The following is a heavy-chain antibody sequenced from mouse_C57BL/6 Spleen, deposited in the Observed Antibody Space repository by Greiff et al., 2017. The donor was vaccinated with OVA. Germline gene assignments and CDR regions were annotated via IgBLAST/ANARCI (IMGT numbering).Heavy chain of an antibody. D-gene: IGHD1-1*01. Sequence: QVTLKVSGPGILQPSQTLSLTCSFSGFSLSTFGMGVGWIRQPSGKGLEWLAHIWWDDDKYYNPALKSRLTISKDTSKNQVFLKIANVDTADTATYYCARASFTTVAHYYAMDYWGQGTSVTVSS. CDR1: GFSLSTFGMG. V-gene: IGHV8-8*01. CDR2: IWWDDDK. J-gene: IGHJ4*01. CDR3: ARASFTTVAHYYAMDY.